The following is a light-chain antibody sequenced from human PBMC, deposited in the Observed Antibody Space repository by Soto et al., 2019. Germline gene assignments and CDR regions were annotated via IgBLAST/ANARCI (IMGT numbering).Light chain of an antibody. V-gene: IGKV3-15*01. J-gene: IGKJ2*01. Sequence: MTQSPDTLSASLGERATLSCRASQSIRSSLAWYQQKPGKAPRLLIYEASTRPTGIPARFSGSGSGTDFSLTISGLQPVDSAIYFCQQYNNWPHTFGQGTKVEI. CDR3: QQYNNWPHT. CDR2: EAS. CDR1: QSIRSS.